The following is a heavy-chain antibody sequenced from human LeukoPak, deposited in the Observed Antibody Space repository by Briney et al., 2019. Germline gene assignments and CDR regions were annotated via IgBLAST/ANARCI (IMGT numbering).Heavy chain of an antibody. J-gene: IGHJ4*02. CDR3: AHSYDFDSNGYHRPPAF. D-gene: IGHD3-22*01. V-gene: IGHV3-53*05. Sequence: GGSLRLSCAASGFIVSANYMSWVRQAPGKGLEWVSVFYSGGHTYHRDGTTYYADSVRGRFTISGDKSANSVYLQMNSLRVDDTAVYYCAHSYDFDSNGYHRPPAFWGQGTLVTVSS. CDR1: GFIVSANY. CDR2: FYSGGHTYHRDGTT.